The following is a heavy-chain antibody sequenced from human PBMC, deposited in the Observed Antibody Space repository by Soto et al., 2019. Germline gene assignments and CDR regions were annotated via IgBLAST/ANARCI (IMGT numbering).Heavy chain of an antibody. CDR1: GYTFTGYY. D-gene: IGHD2-2*01. V-gene: IGHV1-2*04. Sequence: GASVKVSCKASGYTFTGYYMHWVRQAPGQGLEWMGWINPNSGGTNYAQKFQGWVTMTRDTSISTAYMELSRLRSDDTAVYYCARARHSISTSCYSHYYYGMDVWGQGTTLTVSS. J-gene: IGHJ6*02. CDR2: INPNSGGT. CDR3: ARARHSISTSCYSHYYYGMDV.